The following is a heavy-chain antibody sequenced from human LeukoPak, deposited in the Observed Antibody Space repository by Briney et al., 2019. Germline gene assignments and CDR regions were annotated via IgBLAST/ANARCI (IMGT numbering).Heavy chain of an antibody. D-gene: IGHD6-19*01. CDR1: GDSVSSNSAA. J-gene: IGHJ4*02. Sequence: SQTLSLTCAISGDSVSSNSAAWNWIRQSPSRGLEWLGRTYYRSKWYNDYAVSVKSRITIIPDTSKNQFSQHLNSVTPEDTAVYYCGRGGTVAGYYFDYWGQGTLVTVSS. V-gene: IGHV6-1*01. CDR2: TYYRSKWYN. CDR3: GRGGTVAGYYFDY.